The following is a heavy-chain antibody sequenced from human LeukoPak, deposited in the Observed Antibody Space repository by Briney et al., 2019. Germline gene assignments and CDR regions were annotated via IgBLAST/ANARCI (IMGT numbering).Heavy chain of an antibody. V-gene: IGHV1-69*13. CDR1: GGTFSSYA. D-gene: IGHD3-10*01. CDR3: ARARFDYGSGSYWFDP. J-gene: IGHJ5*02. Sequence: AASVKVSCKASGGTFSSYAISWVRQAPGQGLEWMGGIIPIFGTANYAQKFQGRVTITADESTSTAYVELSSLRSEDTAVYYCARARFDYGSGSYWFDPWGQGTLVTVSS. CDR2: IIPIFGTA.